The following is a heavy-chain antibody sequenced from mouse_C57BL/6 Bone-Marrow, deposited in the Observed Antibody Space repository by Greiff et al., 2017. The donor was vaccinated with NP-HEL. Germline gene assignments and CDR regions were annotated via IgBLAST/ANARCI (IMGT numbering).Heavy chain of an antibody. J-gene: IGHJ3*01. D-gene: IGHD2-4*01. V-gene: IGHV1-81*01. CDR1: GYTFTSYG. CDR2: IYPRSGNT. CDR3: ARRRKYGLRRGAWFAY. Sequence: QVQLQQSGAELARPGASVKLSCKASGYTFTSYGISWVKQRTGQGLEWIGEIYPRSGNTYYNEKFTGKATLTADKSSSTADMELRSLTSEDSAVYFCARRRKYGLRRGAWFAYWGQGTLVTVSA.